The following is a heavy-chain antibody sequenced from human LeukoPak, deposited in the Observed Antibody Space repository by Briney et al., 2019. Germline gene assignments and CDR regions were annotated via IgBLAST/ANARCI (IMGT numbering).Heavy chain of an antibody. CDR3: ARGGGIAAAGRKYYYYYMDV. D-gene: IGHD6-13*01. J-gene: IGHJ6*03. V-gene: IGHV4-34*01. CDR2: INHSGST. CDR1: GGSFSCYY. Sequence: SETLSLTCAVYGGSFSCYYWSWIRQPPGKGLEWIGEINHSGSTNYNPSLKSRVTISVDTSKNQFSLKLSSVTAADTAVYYCARGGGIAAAGRKYYYYYMDVWGKGTTVTVSS.